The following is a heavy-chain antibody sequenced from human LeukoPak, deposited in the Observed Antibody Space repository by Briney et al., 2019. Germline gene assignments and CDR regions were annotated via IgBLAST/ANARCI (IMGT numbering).Heavy chain of an antibody. Sequence: GGSLRLSCAASGFTFSSYGMSWVRQAPGKGLEWVSAISGSGGSTYYADSVKGRFTISRDNSKNTLYLQMNSLRAEDTAVYYCAKEQWLPSETYYYYYYMDVWGKGTTVTISS. V-gene: IGHV3-23*01. D-gene: IGHD6-19*01. CDR3: AKEQWLPSETYYYYYYMDV. J-gene: IGHJ6*03. CDR1: GFTFSSYG. CDR2: ISGSGGST.